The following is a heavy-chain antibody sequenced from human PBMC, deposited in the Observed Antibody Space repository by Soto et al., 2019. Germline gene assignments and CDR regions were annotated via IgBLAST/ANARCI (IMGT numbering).Heavy chain of an antibody. D-gene: IGHD5-18*01. Sequence: QVHLVESGGGVVQPGRSLRLSCAASRFTFSSWGMYWVRQAPGKGLEWVALISSDGSNKYYADSVKGRFTISRDNSENTLYLQMDSLGTEDTAVYYCAKSGYGHGYIDYWGQGTLVTVSS. J-gene: IGHJ4*02. CDR3: AKSGYGHGYIDY. V-gene: IGHV3-30*18. CDR1: RFTFSSWG. CDR2: ISSDGSNK.